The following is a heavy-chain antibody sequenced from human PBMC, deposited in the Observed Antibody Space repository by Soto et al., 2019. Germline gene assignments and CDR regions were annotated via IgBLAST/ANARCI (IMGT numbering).Heavy chain of an antibody. D-gene: IGHD4-4*01. CDR2: ISVDNGNT. V-gene: IGHV1-18*01. J-gene: IGHJ5*02. Sequence: QGQLVQSGGEVKKPGASVMVSCKASGYTFTDYDISWVRQAPGQGLEWMGWISVDNGNTKYVESLQGRVTMTTDTSTRTAYMELRSLRSDDTAVYYCARTSVSNYNWFDPWGQGTLVAVSS. CDR3: ARTSVSNYNWFDP. CDR1: GYTFTDYD.